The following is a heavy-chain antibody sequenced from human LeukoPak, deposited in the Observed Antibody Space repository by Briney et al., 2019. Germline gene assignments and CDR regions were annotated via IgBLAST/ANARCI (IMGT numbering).Heavy chain of an antibody. CDR3: AKIPFEWLLPSDAFDM. D-gene: IGHD3-3*01. Sequence: PGGSLRLSCAASVFRFSNFAMNWVRQAPGKGLEWVSGIVGGGGTTYYVDSVKGRFTISRDNSKNTLYLQMNSLRAESTAVYNCAKIPFEWLLPSDAFDMWGRGTMVTVSS. V-gene: IGHV3-23*01. CDR1: VFRFSNFA. J-gene: IGHJ3*02. CDR2: IVGGGGTT.